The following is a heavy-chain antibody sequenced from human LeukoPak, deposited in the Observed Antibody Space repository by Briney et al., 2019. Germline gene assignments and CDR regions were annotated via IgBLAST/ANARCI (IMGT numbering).Heavy chain of an antibody. V-gene: IGHV3-30*18. J-gene: IGHJ4*02. CDR2: ISYDGSSK. D-gene: IGHD1-14*01. CDR3: AKEIGPELTGFDY. Sequence: GGSLRLSCAASGFTFSSYGMHWVRQAPGKGLEWVAVISYDGSSKYYADSVKGRFTISRDNSKNTLYLQMNSLRAEDTAVYYCAKEIGPELTGFDYWGQGTLVTVSS. CDR1: GFTFSSYG.